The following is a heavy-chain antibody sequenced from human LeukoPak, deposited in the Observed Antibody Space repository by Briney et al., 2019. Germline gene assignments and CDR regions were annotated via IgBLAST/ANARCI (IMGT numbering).Heavy chain of an antibody. V-gene: IGHV3-48*04. J-gene: IGHJ2*01. CDR1: GFTFTSYS. CDR2: ISGSSGTV. Sequence: GGSLRLSCAASGFTFTSYSMNWVRQAPGKGLEWVSYISGSSGTVYYADSVKGRFTISRDNAKNSLYLQMNSLRAEDTAVYYCAREVEWHHWYFDLWGRGTLVTVSS. CDR3: AREVEWHHWYFDL. D-gene: IGHD3-3*01.